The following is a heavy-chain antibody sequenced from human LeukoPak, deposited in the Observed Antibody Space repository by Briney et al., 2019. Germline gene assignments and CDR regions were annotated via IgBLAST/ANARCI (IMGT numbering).Heavy chain of an antibody. D-gene: IGHD6-13*01. CDR2: IAYDGSHK. V-gene: IGHV3-30*04. Sequence: PGRSLRLSCAASGFTFSNYAVHWVRQAPGKGLEWVAGIAYDGSHKDYADSVKGRFTISRDNAKSSLYLQMNSLRVEDTAVYYCAREISSWYRTEGRFDPWGQGTLVTVSS. J-gene: IGHJ5*02. CDR1: GFTFSNYA. CDR3: AREISSWYRTEGRFDP.